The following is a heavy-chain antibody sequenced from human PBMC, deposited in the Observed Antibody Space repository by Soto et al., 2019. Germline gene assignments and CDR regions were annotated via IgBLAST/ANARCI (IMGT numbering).Heavy chain of an antibody. D-gene: IGHD6-19*01. CDR1: GGTFSSYA. V-gene: IGHV1-69*01. CDR2: IIPIFGTA. J-gene: IGHJ4*02. CDR3: ATNKGIAVDGNLKYFDY. Sequence: QVQLVQSGAEVKKPGSSVKVSCKASGGTFSSYAISWVRQAPGQGLEWMGGIIPIFGTANYAQKFQGRVTITADESTSTAYMELSSLRSEDTAVYYCATNKGIAVDGNLKYFDYWGQGTLVTVSS.